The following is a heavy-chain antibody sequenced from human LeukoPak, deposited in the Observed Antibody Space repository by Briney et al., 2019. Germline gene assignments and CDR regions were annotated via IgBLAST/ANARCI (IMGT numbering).Heavy chain of an antibody. CDR2: IYHSGST. V-gene: IGHV4-38-2*01. J-gene: IGHJ6*03. CDR1: GYSISSGYY. Sequence: SETLSLTCAVSGYSISSGYYWGWIRQPPGKGLEWIGSIYHSGSTYYNPSLKSRVTMSVDTSKNQFSLKLSSVTAADTAVYYCARQTSSSSYYYYYYYMDVWGKGTTVTVSS. D-gene: IGHD6-6*01. CDR3: ARQTSSSSYYYYYYYMDV.